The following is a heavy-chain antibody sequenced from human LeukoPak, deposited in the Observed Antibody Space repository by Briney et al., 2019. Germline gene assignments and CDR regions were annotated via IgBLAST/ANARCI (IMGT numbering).Heavy chain of an antibody. J-gene: IGHJ5*02. CDR2: IYTSGST. CDR3: ASQSLAAATYWGFDP. V-gene: IGHV4-61*02. CDR1: GGSISSGSYY. Sequence: SETLSLTCTVSGGSISSGSYYWSWIRQPAGKGLEWIGRIYTSGSTNYNPSLKSRVTISVDTSKNQFSLKLSSVTAADTAVYYCASQSLAAATYWGFDPWGQGTLVTVSS. D-gene: IGHD6-13*01.